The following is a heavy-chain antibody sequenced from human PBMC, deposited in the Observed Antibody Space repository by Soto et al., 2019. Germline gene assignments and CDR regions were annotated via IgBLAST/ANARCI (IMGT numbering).Heavy chain of an antibody. J-gene: IGHJ4*02. V-gene: IGHV1-24*01. Sequence: ASVKVSCKVSGYTLTQLSMHWVRQAPGKGLEWMGGVDLEDGETLYAQKFQGRVTMTEDTSTDTAYMELSSLRSDDTAVYYCATGVKTQCTINWGQGTLVTVSS. CDR1: GYTLTQLS. CDR2: VDLEDGET. CDR3: ATGVKTQCTIN. D-gene: IGHD5-12*01.